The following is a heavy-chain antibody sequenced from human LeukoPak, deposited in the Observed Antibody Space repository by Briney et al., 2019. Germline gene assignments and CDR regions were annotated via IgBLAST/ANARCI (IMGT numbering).Heavy chain of an antibody. J-gene: IGHJ4*02. CDR2: TSAYNGNI. V-gene: IGHV1-18*01. CDR1: GYTFTSYG. Sequence: ASVKVSCKTSGYTFTSYGITWVRQAPGKGLEWMGWTSAYNGNIDYAQNLQGRVTMTTDTSTSTAYMELRSLRSDDTAVYYCTIMTHCTGGTCYSYDHWGQGTMVAVSS. D-gene: IGHD2-15*01. CDR3: TIMTHCTGGTCYSYDH.